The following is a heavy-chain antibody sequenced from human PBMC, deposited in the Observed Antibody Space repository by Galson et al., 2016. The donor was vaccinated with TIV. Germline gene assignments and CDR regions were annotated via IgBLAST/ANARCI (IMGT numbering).Heavy chain of an antibody. V-gene: IGHV6-1*01. J-gene: IGHJ4*02. Sequence: CAISGDSVSSKSAAWNWIRQSPSRGLEWLGRTYFRSRWYNEYAVSVRSRISINPDTSKNQFSLQLNSVTPEDTAIYYCARGGGDGQKALTHFDHWGQGTLVTVPS. D-gene: IGHD5-24*01. CDR3: ARGGGDGQKALTHFDH. CDR2: TYFRSRWYN. CDR1: GDSVSSKSAA.